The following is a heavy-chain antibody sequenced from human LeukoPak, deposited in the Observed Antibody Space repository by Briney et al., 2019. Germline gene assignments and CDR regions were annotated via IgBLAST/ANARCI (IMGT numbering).Heavy chain of an antibody. CDR2: IYTTGSP. CDR3: ARYFSDSNSYYYPDY. CDR1: GGSISGFY. D-gene: IGHD5-18*01. J-gene: IGHJ4*02. Sequence: PSETLSLTCTVSGGSISGFYWSWIRQPAGKGLEWIGRIYTTGSPDYNPSLKSRVTMSVDNSNNQVSMMVTSVTAADTAVYYCARYFSDSNSYYYPDYWGQGTLVTVSS. V-gene: IGHV4-4*07.